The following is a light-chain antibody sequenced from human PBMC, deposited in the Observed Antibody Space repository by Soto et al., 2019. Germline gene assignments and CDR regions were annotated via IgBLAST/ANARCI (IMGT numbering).Light chain of an antibody. CDR2: KAS. Sequence: DIQMTQSPSSLSASLGDRVTIICRASQSVSTRLAWYQQKPGKAPKLLIYKASSLESGVPSRFSGSGSGTDFTLTISSLQPDDFAVYYCQQYNSHSTFGQGTKVDIK. CDR1: QSVSTR. V-gene: IGKV1-5*03. CDR3: QQYNSHST. J-gene: IGKJ1*01.